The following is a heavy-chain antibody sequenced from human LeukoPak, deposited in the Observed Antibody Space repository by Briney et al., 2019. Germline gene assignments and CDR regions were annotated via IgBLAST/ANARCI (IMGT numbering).Heavy chain of an antibody. V-gene: IGHV3-23*01. CDR2: ISGSGDNT. Sequence: GGSLRLSCAASGFTFSSYAMSWVRQVPGKGLEWVSVISGSGDNTYYADSVKGRFTISRDNSKNMLYLQMNSLRAEDTAVYYCATLGGWVGSTTEADYWGQGTLVTVSS. J-gene: IGHJ4*02. CDR1: GFTFSSYA. CDR3: ATLGGWVGSTTEADY. D-gene: IGHD2-2*01.